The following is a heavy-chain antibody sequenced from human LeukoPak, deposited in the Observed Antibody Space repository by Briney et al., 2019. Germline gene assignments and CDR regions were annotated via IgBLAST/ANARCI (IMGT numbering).Heavy chain of an antibody. CDR1: GGSISTTYYY. CDR2: VYYSGIT. CDR3: ASQTCAWYASP. V-gene: IGHV4-39*01. D-gene: IGHD6-19*01. J-gene: IGHJ5*02. Sequence: SETLSLTCTVSGGSISTTYYYWGWIRQPPGKGLEWIGSVYYSGITYYNPSLKSRDTVFIDTSKNQFSLKLSSVTASDTAIYYCASQTCAWYASPWGQGTLVSVSS.